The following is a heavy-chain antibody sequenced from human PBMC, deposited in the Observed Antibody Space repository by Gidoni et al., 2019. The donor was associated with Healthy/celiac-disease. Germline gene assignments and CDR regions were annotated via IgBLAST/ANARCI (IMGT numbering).Heavy chain of an antibody. Sequence: QVQLQESGPGLVKSSQTLFLTCTVSGGSISSGDYYWSWIRQPPGKGLEWIGYIYYSGSTYYNPSLKSRVTISVNTSKKQFSLKLSSVTAADTAVYYCARKTYYYDSSGYYFDYWGQGTLVTVSS. D-gene: IGHD3-22*01. CDR2: IYYSGST. J-gene: IGHJ4*02. CDR3: ARKTYYYDSSGYYFDY. V-gene: IGHV4-30-4*01. CDR1: GGSISSGDYY.